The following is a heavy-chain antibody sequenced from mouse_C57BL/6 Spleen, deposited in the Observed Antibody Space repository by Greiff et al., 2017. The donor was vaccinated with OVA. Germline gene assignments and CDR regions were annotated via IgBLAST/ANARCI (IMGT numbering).Heavy chain of an antibody. J-gene: IGHJ3*01. CDR2: IDPSDSYT. Sequence: VQLQQPGAELVMPGASVKLSCKASGYTFTSYWMHWVKQRPGQGLEWIGEIDPSDSYTNYNQKFKGKSTLTVDKSSSTAYMQLSSLTSEDSAVYYCAREYYYGSSLSYWGQGTLVTVSA. CDR1: GYTFTSYW. V-gene: IGHV1-69*01. CDR3: AREYYYGSSLSY. D-gene: IGHD1-1*01.